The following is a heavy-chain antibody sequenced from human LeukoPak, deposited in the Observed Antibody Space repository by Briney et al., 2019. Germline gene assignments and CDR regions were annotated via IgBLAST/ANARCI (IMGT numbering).Heavy chain of an antibody. J-gene: IGHJ4*02. V-gene: IGHV4-59*01. Sequence: SETLSLTCTVSGGSISSYYWNWIRQPPGKGLEWIGYIYYSGSTNYNPSLKSRVTISVDTFKNQFSLKLSSVTAADTAVYYCARLRPWELWGFDYWGQGALVTVSS. CDR1: GGSISSYY. CDR2: IYYSGST. CDR3: ARLRPWELWGFDY. D-gene: IGHD1-26*01.